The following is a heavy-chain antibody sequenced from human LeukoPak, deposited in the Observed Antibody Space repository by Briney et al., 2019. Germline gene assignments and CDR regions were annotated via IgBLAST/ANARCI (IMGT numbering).Heavy chain of an antibody. D-gene: IGHD3-22*01. CDR2: ISAYNGNT. CDR1: GYIFTSYG. V-gene: IGHV1-18*01. CDR3: ARVMRVYDSSGYCFDY. Sequence: ASVKVSCKASGYIFTSYGISWVRQAPGQGLEWMGWISAYNGNTNYAQKLQGRVTMTTDTSTTTAYMELRSLRSDDTAVYYCARVMRVYDSSGYCFDYWGQGTLVTVSS. J-gene: IGHJ4*02.